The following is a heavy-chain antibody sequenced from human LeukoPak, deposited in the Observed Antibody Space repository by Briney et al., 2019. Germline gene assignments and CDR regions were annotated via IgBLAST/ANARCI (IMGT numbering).Heavy chain of an antibody. Sequence: SETLSLTCTVSGGSISRSSYYWGWIRQPPGKGLEWIGSIYYSGSTYYNPSLKSRVTISVDTSKNQFSLKLSSVTAADTAVYYCARVVDTAMAGGFDYWGQGTLVTVSS. J-gene: IGHJ4*02. CDR1: GGSISRSSYY. D-gene: IGHD5-18*01. CDR3: ARVVDTAMAGGFDY. CDR2: IYYSGST. V-gene: IGHV4-39*01.